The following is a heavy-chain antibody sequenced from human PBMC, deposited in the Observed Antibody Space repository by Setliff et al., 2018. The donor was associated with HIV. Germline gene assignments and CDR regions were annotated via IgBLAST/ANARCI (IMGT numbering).Heavy chain of an antibody. J-gene: IGHJ6*03. CDR3: ARDLGYCSSTSCYGSDYYMDV. Sequence: ASVKVSCKASGYAFTSYGISWVRQAPGQGLEWVAWVSPYNDNTNYAQKLQGRVTMTTDTSTSTAYMELRSLRSDDTAVYYCARDLGYCSSTSCYGSDYYMDVWGKGTTVTVSS. D-gene: IGHD2-2*01. CDR2: VSPYNDNT. CDR1: GYAFTSYG. V-gene: IGHV1-18*01.